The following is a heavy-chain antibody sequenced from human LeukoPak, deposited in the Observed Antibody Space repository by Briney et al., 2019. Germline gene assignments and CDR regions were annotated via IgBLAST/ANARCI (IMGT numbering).Heavy chain of an antibody. D-gene: IGHD3-22*01. Sequence: PSETLSLTCTVSGGSITDHFWSWVRRSPGKGLEWIGFMHHSGGANSNPSLRSRVTISMDTSKNQFSLRMTSVTAADTAVYYCARAYWGDYYDSSGFLDYWGQGTLVTASS. V-gene: IGHV4-59*11. CDR3: ARAYWGDYYDSSGFLDY. CDR2: MHHSGGA. CDR1: GGSITDHF. J-gene: IGHJ4*02.